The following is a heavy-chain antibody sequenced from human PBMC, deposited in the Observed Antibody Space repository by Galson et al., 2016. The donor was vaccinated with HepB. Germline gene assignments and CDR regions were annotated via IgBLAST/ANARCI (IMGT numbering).Heavy chain of an antibody. D-gene: IGHD4-17*01. CDR3: ARTKLDYGDYVGELDY. Sequence: SCKASGSTFTSHAITWVRQAPGQGLEWVGWISAYNGYTKYAQKVQGRVTMTTDTSTSTAYMELRSLRSDDTAVYYCARTKLDYGDYVGELDYWGQGTLVTVSS. CDR1: GSTFTSHA. J-gene: IGHJ4*01. V-gene: IGHV1-18*01. CDR2: ISAYNGYT.